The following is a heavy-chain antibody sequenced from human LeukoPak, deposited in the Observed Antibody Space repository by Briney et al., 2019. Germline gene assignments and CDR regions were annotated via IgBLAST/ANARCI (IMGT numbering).Heavy chain of an antibody. V-gene: IGHV3-48*01. CDR3: ARAIGVAVAGINWFDP. CDR1: GFTFSSYS. J-gene: IGHJ5*02. CDR2: ISSSSSTI. D-gene: IGHD6-19*01. Sequence: GGSLRLSCAASGFTFSSYSMNWVRQAPGKGLEWVSYISSSSSTIYYADSVKGRFTISRDNAKNSLYLQMNSLRAEDTAVYYCARAIGVAVAGINWFDPWGQGTLVTVSS.